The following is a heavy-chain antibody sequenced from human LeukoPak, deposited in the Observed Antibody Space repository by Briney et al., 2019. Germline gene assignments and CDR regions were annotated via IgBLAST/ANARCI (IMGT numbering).Heavy chain of an antibody. CDR1: GYTFTGYY. J-gene: IGHJ5*02. CDR3: ARGWEYQLLLRGRGWFDP. D-gene: IGHD2-2*01. Sequence: GASVKVSCKASGYTFTGYYMHWVLQAPGQGLEWMGWINPNSGGTNYAQKFQGRVTMTRDTSISTAYMELSRLRSDDTAVYYCARGWEYQLLLRGRGWFDPWGQGTLVTVSS. CDR2: INPNSGGT. V-gene: IGHV1-2*02.